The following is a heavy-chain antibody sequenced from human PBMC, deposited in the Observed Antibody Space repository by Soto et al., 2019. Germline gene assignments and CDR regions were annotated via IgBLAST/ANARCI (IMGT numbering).Heavy chain of an antibody. J-gene: IGHJ6*02. CDR2: IYYSGST. CDR3: ARDSNWNYGDYYGMDV. D-gene: IGHD1-7*01. Sequence: PSETLSLTCTVSGGSISSYYWSWIRQPPGKGLEWIGYIYYSGSTNYNPSLKSRVTISVDTSKNQFSLKLSSATAADTAVYYCARDSNWNYGDYYGMDVWGQGTTVTVSS. CDR1: GGSISSYY. V-gene: IGHV4-59*01.